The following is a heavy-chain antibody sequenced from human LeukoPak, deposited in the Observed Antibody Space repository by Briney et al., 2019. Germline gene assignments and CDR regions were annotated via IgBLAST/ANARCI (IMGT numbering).Heavy chain of an antibody. Sequence: GGSLRLSCAASGFTFNRYYMYWIRQTPGKGLVWVSRISDDGRVTLYADFVKGRFTISRDNAKNTLSLQMNSLRVEDTAVYYCVRDVAAVGTVWFDSWGQGTLVTVSS. V-gene: IGHV3-74*01. CDR3: VRDVAAVGTVWFDS. CDR1: GFTFNRYY. J-gene: IGHJ5*01. D-gene: IGHD6-13*01. CDR2: ISDDGRVT.